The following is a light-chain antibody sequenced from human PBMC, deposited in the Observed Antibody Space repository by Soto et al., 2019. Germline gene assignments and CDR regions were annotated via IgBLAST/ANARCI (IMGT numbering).Light chain of an antibody. CDR2: RDS. CDR1: NIGSKN. J-gene: IGLJ1*01. CDR3: QVWDSSNGV. Sequence: SYELTQPLSVSVALGQTARITCGGNNIGSKNVHWYQQKPGQAPVLVIYRDSNRPSGIPERFSGSNSGNTATLTISRAQAGDEDDYYCQVWDSSNGVLGNGTKVTVL. V-gene: IGLV3-9*01.